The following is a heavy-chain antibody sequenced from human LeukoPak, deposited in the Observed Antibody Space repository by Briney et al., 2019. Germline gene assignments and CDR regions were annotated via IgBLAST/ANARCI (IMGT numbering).Heavy chain of an antibody. CDR1: GGSISSSSYY. V-gene: IGHV4-39*07. J-gene: IGHJ6*03. CDR2: IYYSGST. CDR3: ARDPGGGGSYYYYYMDV. Sequence: SETLSLTCTVSGGSISSSSYYWGWIRQPPGKGLEWIGSIYYSGSTYYNPSLKSRVTISVDTSKNQFSLKLSSVTAADTAVYYCARDPGGGGSYYYYYMDVWGKGTTVTISS. D-gene: IGHD1-26*01.